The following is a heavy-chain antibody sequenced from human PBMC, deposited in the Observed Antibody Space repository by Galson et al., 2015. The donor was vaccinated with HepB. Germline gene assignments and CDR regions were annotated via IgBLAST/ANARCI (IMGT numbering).Heavy chain of an antibody. V-gene: IGHV1-2*06. CDR3: ARQHYYYDLDV. CDR2: IVPNSGGT. Sequence: SVKVSCKASGYTFTDYYIYWVRQAPGQGLEWMGRIVPNSGGTNYAQDFQGRVTMTRDTSTSPAYMELSSLRSDDTAVYYCARQHYYYDLDVWGQGTTVTVSS. J-gene: IGHJ6*02. CDR1: GYTFTDYY.